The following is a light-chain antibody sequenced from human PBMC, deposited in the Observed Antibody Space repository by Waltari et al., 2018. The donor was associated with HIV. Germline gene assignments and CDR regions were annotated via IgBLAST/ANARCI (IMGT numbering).Light chain of an antibody. V-gene: IGKV1-5*03. J-gene: IGKJ1*01. CDR2: KAS. CDR3: QKYNSDSWT. CDR1: ESISSW. Sequence: QMTQSPSTLSASVGDRVTITCRASESISSWLAWYQQKPGKAPKRLIDKASSLESVVPLRFSGSESGTEFTLTVNSLQPDDFATYYCQKYNSDSWTFGEGTEVEIK.